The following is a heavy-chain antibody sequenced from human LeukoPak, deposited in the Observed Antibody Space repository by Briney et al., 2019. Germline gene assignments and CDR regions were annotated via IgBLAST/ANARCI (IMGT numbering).Heavy chain of an antibody. CDR2: ISSSSSYI. J-gene: IGHJ5*02. D-gene: IGHD2-15*01. V-gene: IGHV3-21*01. CDR1: GFTFSSYS. Sequence: NPGGSLRLSCAASGFTFSSYSMNWVRQAPGKGLEWVSSISSSSSYIYYADSVKGRFIISRDNAKNSLYLQMNSLRAEDTAVYYCARDKDCTAGSCYLLWFDPWGQGTLVTVSS. CDR3: ARDKDCTAGSCYLLWFDP.